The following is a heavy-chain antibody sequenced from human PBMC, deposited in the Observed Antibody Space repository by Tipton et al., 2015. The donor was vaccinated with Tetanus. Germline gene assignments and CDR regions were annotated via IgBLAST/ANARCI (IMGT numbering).Heavy chain of an antibody. Sequence: QSGAEVKKPGASVKVSCKASGYTFTSYYMHWVRQAPGQGLEWMGIIDPSGGSTSYAQKFQGRVTMTRDTSTSTVYMELSSLRSEVAVVYYCARAVRDLDYWGQGTLVTVSS. J-gene: IGHJ4*02. V-gene: IGHV1-46*01. CDR1: GYTFTSYY. CDR3: ARAVRDLDY. CDR2: IDPSGGST.